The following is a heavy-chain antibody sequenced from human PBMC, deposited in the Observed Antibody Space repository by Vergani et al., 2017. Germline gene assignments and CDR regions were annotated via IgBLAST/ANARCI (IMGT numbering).Heavy chain of an antibody. Sequence: QVQLQQWGAGLLKPSETLSLTCAVYGGSFSGYYWSWIRQPPGKGLEWIGEINHSGSTNYNPSRKSRVTISVDTSKNQFSLKLSSVTAADTAVYYCARGPRSWYGDAFDIWGQGTMVTVSS. CDR3: ARGPRSWYGDAFDI. V-gene: IGHV4-34*01. D-gene: IGHD6-13*01. CDR1: GGSFSGYY. J-gene: IGHJ3*02. CDR2: INHSGST.